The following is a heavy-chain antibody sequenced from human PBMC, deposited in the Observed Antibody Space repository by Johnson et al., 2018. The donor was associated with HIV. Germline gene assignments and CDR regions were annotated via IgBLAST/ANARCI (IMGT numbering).Heavy chain of an antibody. CDR2: ISSSDRTI. D-gene: IGHD3-3*02. V-gene: IGHV3-11*04. CDR3: AVAVFRLSSSASDDAFDI. CDR1: GFTFRDYN. Sequence: QVQLMESGGGLVKPGGSLRLSCAASGFTFRDYNMTWIRQAPGKGLEWVSYISSSDRTIYYVDSVKGRFTIYRDNAKNSLYLQMNSLRAEDTAVYYCAVAVFRLSSSASDDAFDIWGQGTMLTVSS. J-gene: IGHJ3*02.